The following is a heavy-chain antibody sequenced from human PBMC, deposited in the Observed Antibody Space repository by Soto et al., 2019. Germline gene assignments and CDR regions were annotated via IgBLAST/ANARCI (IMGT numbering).Heavy chain of an antibody. CDR2: IRSKAYGGTT. Sequence: GGSLRLSCTASGFTFGDYAMSWFRQAPGKGLEWVGFIRSKAYGGTTEYAASVKGRFTISRDDSKSIAYLQMNSLKTEDTAVYYCTRERELPYYYYGMDVSGQGTTVTVSS. J-gene: IGHJ6*02. CDR1: GFTFGDYA. V-gene: IGHV3-49*03. CDR3: TRERELPYYYYGMDV. D-gene: IGHD1-26*01.